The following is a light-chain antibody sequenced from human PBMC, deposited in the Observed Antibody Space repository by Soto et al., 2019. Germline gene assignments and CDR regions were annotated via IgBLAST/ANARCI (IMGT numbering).Light chain of an antibody. CDR1: RNINRK. J-gene: IGKJ4*01. CDR2: GAS. V-gene: IGKV3-15*01. Sequence: EIVMTQSPATLSVSPGERATLSCRASRNINRKLAWYQQKPGQAPRLLISGASTRATGIPARFSGSGSATEFTLTISSLQSEDFAVYYCQQYYDYPPLIFGGGTKVEIK. CDR3: QQYYDYPPLI.